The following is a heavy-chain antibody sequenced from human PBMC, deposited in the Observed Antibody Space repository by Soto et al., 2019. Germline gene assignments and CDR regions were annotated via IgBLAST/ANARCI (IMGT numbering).Heavy chain of an antibody. CDR1: GFTFSSYA. D-gene: IGHD4-17*01. V-gene: IGHV3-23*01. CDR2: ISGSGGST. Sequence: EVQLLESGGGLVQPGGSLRLSCAASGFTFSSYAMSWVRQAPGKGLEWVSAISGSGGSTYYADSVTGRFTISRDNSKNTLYLQMYSLRADDTAVYYCAKGPLSPTGHGTYYMDVWGKGTTVTVSS. CDR3: AKGPLSPTGHGTYYMDV. J-gene: IGHJ6*03.